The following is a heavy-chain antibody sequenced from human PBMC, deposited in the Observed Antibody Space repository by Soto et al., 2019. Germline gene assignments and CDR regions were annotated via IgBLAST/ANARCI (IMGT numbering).Heavy chain of an antibody. CDR1: GIDLENYG. Sequence: VQLVESGGGVVHPGRSLRLSCVASGIDLENYGIHWVRQAPGEGLEWVAVISSDGTTKSYIDSVRGRFTSSRDNSRSTVFLQMNSLRREDTAMYYCVKDGGGVRYNYSIRGDSWGQGTQVTVSS. CDR3: VKDGGGVRYNYSIRGDS. J-gene: IGHJ4*02. CDR2: ISSDGTTK. V-gene: IGHV3-30*18. D-gene: IGHD5-18*01.